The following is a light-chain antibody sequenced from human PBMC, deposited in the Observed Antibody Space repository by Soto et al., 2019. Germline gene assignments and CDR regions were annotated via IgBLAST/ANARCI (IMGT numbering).Light chain of an antibody. CDR3: SSYTRSSTLDVV. V-gene: IGLV2-14*01. CDR1: RSDVGGYNY. Sequence: QSVLTQPASVSGSPGQSITISCTGTRSDVGGYNYVSWYQQHPGKAPKLMIYEVSNRPSGVSNRFSGSKSGNTASLTISGLQAEDEADYYRSSYTRSSTLDVVFGGRTKVTVL. CDR2: EVS. J-gene: IGLJ2*01.